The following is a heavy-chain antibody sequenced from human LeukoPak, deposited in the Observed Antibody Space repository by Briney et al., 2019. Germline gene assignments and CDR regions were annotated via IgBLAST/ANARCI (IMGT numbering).Heavy chain of an antibody. D-gene: IGHD6-19*01. Sequence: GRSLRLSCAASGFTFSSYAMHWVRQAPGKGPEWVAVISYDGSNKYYADSVKGRFTISRDNSKNTLYLQMNSLRAEDTAVYYCAREAVAGNFDYWGQGTLVTVSS. CDR3: AREAVAGNFDY. CDR2: ISYDGSNK. J-gene: IGHJ4*02. V-gene: IGHV3-30*04. CDR1: GFTFSSYA.